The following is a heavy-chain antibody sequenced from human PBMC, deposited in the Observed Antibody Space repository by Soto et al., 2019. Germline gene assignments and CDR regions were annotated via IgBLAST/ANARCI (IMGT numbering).Heavy chain of an antibody. V-gene: IGHV4-34*01. CDR2: INHSGST. CDR1: GGSFSGYY. CDR3: ARNLRFCEWCPSVYYYYGLDV. Sequence: SETLSLTCAAYGGSFSGYYWSWIRQPPGKGLEWIGEINHSGSTNYNPSLKSRVTISVDTSKNQFSLKLSSVTAADTAVYYCARNLRFCEWCPSVYYYYGLDVWGQGTTFSVSS. D-gene: IGHD3-3*01. J-gene: IGHJ6*02.